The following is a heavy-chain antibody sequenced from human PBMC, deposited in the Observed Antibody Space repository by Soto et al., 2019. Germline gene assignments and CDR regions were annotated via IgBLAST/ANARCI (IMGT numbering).Heavy chain of an antibody. J-gene: IGHJ4*02. CDR3: ASQKAFDILTGYYFDS. CDR2: IYYSGST. V-gene: IGHV4-31*02. Sequence: PSETLSLTCTVSGGSISSGGYYWSWIRQHPGKGLEWIGYIYYSGSTYYNPSLKSRITISVDTSKNQFSLKLSSVTAADTAVYYCASQKAFDILTGYYFDSWGQGTLVTVSS. D-gene: IGHD3-9*01. CDR1: GGSISSGGYY.